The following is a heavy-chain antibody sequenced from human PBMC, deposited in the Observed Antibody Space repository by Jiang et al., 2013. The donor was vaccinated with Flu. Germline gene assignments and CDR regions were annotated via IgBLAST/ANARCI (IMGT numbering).Heavy chain of an antibody. V-gene: IGHV1-3*04. CDR2: INSADGKT. CDR1: GYTFTPYS. Sequence: GASVKVSCKTSGYTFTPYSIHWVRQAPGQSLEWMGWINSADGKTKYSQRFQDRVTITGDTSASTAYMELSSLTLEDTAVYYCARHFGIVKDYYYYYGMDAWGQGTTVTVSS. CDR3: ARHFGIVKDYYYYYGMDA. J-gene: IGHJ6*02. D-gene: IGHD2/OR15-2a*01.